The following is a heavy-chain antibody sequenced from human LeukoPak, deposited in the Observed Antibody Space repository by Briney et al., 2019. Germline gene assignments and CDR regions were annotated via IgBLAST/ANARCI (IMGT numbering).Heavy chain of an antibody. V-gene: IGHV1-2*02. CDR3: ATDRDYVWGSYSY. J-gene: IGHJ4*02. Sequence: ASVKVSCKASGYTFTGYYMHWVRQAPGQGLEWMGWINPNSGGTNYAQKFQGRVTMTRDTSISTAYMELSSLRSEDTAVYYCATDRDYVWGSYSYWGQGTLVTVSX. D-gene: IGHD3-16*01. CDR2: INPNSGGT. CDR1: GYTFTGYY.